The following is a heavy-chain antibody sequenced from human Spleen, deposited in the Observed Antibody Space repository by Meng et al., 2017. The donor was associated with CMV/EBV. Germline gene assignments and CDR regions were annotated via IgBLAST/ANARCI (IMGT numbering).Heavy chain of an antibody. CDR3: ARDSTLARRWELLRRYFDY. J-gene: IGHJ4*02. V-gene: IGHV1-18*01. Sequence: ASVKVSCKASGYTFTSYGISWVRQAPGQGLEWMGWISAYNGNTNYAQKFQGRVTMTRDTSISTAYMELSRLRSDDTAVYYCARDSTLARRWELLRRYFDYWGQGTLVTVSS. CDR1: GYTFTSYG. CDR2: ISAYNGNT. D-gene: IGHD1-26*01.